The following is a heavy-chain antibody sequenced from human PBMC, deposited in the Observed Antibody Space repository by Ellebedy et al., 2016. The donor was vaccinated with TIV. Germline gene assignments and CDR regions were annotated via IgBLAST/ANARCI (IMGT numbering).Heavy chain of an antibody. D-gene: IGHD2-15*01. CDR1: GYTFASYA. CDR2: INAGNGDT. Sequence: AASVKVSCKASGYTFASYALHWVRQAPGQRLEWMGWINAGNGDTQYSQKFQGRVTITRDTSASTAYMELSSLRSEDTAVYYCARDGIERCSGGSCLSGDFDYWGQGTLVTVSS. CDR3: ARDGIERCSGGSCLSGDFDY. V-gene: IGHV1-3*01. J-gene: IGHJ4*02.